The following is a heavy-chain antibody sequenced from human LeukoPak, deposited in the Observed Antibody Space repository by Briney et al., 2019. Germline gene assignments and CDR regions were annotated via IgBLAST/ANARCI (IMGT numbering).Heavy chain of an antibody. J-gene: IGHJ4*02. Sequence: ASVKVSCKASGYTFTSFDFTWVRQAPGQGLEWMGWMNPHSGDTVYAQKFQGRVTMTSNASISTAYTELSSLKFEDTAMYYCARVQGIRFFDYWGQGTLVTVSS. CDR3: ARVQGIRFFDY. D-gene: IGHD2-15*01. CDR2: MNPHSGDT. CDR1: GYTFTSFD. V-gene: IGHV1-8*01.